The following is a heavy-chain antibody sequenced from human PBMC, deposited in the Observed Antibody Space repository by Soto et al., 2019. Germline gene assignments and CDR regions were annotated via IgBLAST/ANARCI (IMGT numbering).Heavy chain of an antibody. CDR3: ARAAPTSTVTTDY. D-gene: IGHD4-17*01. CDR2: INHSGST. Sequence: PSETLSLTCAVYGGSFSGYYWSWIRPPPGKGLEWIGEINHSGSTNYNPSLKSRVTISVDTSKNQFSLKLSSVTAADTAVYYCARAAPTSTVTTDYWGQGTLVTVSS. V-gene: IGHV4-34*01. J-gene: IGHJ4*02. CDR1: GGSFSGYY.